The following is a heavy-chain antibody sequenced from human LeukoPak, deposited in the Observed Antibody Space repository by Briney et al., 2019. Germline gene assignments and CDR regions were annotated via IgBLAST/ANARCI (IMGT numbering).Heavy chain of an antibody. CDR2: IKQDGSEK. CDR3: ARAPTYYDFWSGSRDAFDI. V-gene: IGHV3-7*01. CDR1: GFTFSSYW. Sequence: GGSLRLSCAASGFTFSSYWMSWVRQAPGKGLEWVANIKQDGSEKYYVDSVKGRFTISRDNAKNSLYLQMNSLRAEDTAVYYCARAPTYYDFWSGSRDAFDIWGQGTMATVSS. J-gene: IGHJ3*02. D-gene: IGHD3-3*01.